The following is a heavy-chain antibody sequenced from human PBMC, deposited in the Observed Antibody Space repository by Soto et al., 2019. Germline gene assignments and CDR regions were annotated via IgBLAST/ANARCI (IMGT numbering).Heavy chain of an antibody. J-gene: IGHJ4*02. Sequence: GGSMRLSCAASGFTFSSYAMSWVRQTPGKGLEWVSAISGSGGSTYYADSVKGRFTISRDNSKNTLYLQMNSLRAEDTAVYYRARRAQPTYCGGDCYSDYWGQGTLVTVSS. CDR3: ARRAQPTYCGGDCYSDY. CDR1: GFTFSSYA. D-gene: IGHD2-21*02. V-gene: IGHV3-23*01. CDR2: ISGSGGST.